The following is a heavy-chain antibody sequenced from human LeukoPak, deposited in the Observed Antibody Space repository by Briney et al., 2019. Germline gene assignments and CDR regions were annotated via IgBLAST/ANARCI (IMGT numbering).Heavy chain of an antibody. CDR2: IWYDGSNK. J-gene: IGHJ6*02. CDR1: GFTFSSYG. CDR3: ARATLQYLYYYYGMDV. Sequence: PGGSLRLSCAASGFTFSSYGMHWVRQAPGKGLEWVAVIWYDGSNKYYADSVKGRFTISRDNSKNTLYLQMNSLRAEDTAVYYCARATLQYLYYYYGMDVWGQGTTVTVSS. V-gene: IGHV3-33*01. D-gene: IGHD4-4*01.